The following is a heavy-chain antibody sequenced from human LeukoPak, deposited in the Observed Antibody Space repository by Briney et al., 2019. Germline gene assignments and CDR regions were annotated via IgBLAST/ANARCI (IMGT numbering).Heavy chain of an antibody. D-gene: IGHD6-19*01. J-gene: IGHJ6*03. CDR2: IIPILAIA. CDR1: GGTFSKYA. Sequence: GASVKVSCKASGGTFSKYAISWVRQAPGQGLEWMGRIIPILAIANYAQKFQGRVTITADKSTSTAYMELSSLRSEDTAVYYCATAYHSSGWSYYYYYMDVWGKGTTVTVSS. V-gene: IGHV1-69*04. CDR3: ATAYHSSGWSYYYYYMDV.